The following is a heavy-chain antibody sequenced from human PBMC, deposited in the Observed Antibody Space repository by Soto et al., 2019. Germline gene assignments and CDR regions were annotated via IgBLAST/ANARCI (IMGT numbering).Heavy chain of an antibody. D-gene: IGHD6-25*01. V-gene: IGHV1-8*02. Sequence: QVQLVQSGAEVKKPGASVKVSCKASGYTFTTCDIHWVRQAPGRGLEWMGWMNPSTGKTGNAQRFEGRVTMTRDTSTSTAYMEVGSLRSEDTGVYYCVRRKERSGPHYFDAWGQGTLVTVSS. CDR3: VRRKERSGPHYFDA. J-gene: IGHJ4*02. CDR1: GYTFTTCD. CDR2: MNPSTGKT.